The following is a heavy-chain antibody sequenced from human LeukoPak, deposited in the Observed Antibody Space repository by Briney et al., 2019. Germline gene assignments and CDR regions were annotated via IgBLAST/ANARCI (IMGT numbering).Heavy chain of an antibody. CDR1: GFTFSSST. CDR2: IVVGSGNT. D-gene: IGHD6-13*01. Sequence: SVKVSCKASGFTFSSSTMQWVRQARGQRLEWMGWIVVGSGNTKYAQKFQERVTISRDMSTTTAYMEVGSLRSEDTAVYHCATSGRDSSSWYYYYYMDVWGKGTTVTVSS. V-gene: IGHV1-58*02. J-gene: IGHJ6*03. CDR3: ATSGRDSSSWYYYYYMDV.